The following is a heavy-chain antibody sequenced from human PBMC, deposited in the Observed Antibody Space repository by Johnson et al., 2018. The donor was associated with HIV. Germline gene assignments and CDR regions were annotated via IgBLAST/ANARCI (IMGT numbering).Heavy chain of an antibody. J-gene: IGHJ3*02. Sequence: QVQLVESGGGLVQPGGSLRLSCAASGFTFSSYGMHWVRQAPGKGLEWVAVISYDGSNKYYADSVKGRFTISRDNSKNTRYLQMNSLRADDTAVYYCARDPSRSPGAFDIWGQGTMVTVSS. V-gene: IGHV3-30*03. CDR2: ISYDGSNK. CDR3: ARDPSRSPGAFDI. CDR1: GFTFSSYG.